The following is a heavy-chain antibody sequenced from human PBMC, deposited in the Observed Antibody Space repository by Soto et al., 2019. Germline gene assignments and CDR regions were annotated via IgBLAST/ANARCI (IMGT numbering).Heavy chain of an antibody. CDR3: AKGXGTSXYXXXXXSXYYYYGMDV. Sequence: EVQLLESGGGLVQPGGSLRLSCAASGFTFSSYAMSWVRQAPGKGLEWVSAISGSGGSTYYADSVKGRFTISRDNSKNTLYLQMNSLRAEXTXVYYXAKGXGTSXYXXXXXSXYYYYGMDVWGQGTTVTVSS. V-gene: IGHV3-23*01. CDR2: ISGSGGST. J-gene: IGHJ6*02. CDR1: GFTFSSYA. D-gene: IGHD1-1*01.